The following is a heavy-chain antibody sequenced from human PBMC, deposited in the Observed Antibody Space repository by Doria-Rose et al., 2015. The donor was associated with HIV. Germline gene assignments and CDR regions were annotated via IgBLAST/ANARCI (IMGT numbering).Heavy chain of an antibody. CDR3: ARIKSSRWYRKYYFDF. CDR1: GVSLSSPGMG. V-gene: IGHV2-26*01. CDR2: IFSDDER. Sequence: QITLKESGPVLVKPTETLTLTCTVSGVSLSSPGMGVSWIRQPPGKALEWLANIFSDDERSYKTSLKSRLTISRGTSKSQVVLITTDMDPVDTATYYCARIKSSRWYRKYYFDFWGQGTLVIVSA. D-gene: IGHD6-13*01. J-gene: IGHJ4*02.